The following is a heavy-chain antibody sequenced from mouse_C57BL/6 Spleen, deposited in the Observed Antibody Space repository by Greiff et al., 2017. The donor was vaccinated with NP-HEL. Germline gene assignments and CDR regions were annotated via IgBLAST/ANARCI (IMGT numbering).Heavy chain of an antibody. D-gene: IGHD4-1*01. Sequence: EVQLQQSGAELVRPGASVKLSCTASGFNIKDDYMHWVKQRPEQGLEWIGWIDPENGDTEYASKFQGKATITADTSSNTAYLQLSSLTSEDTAVYYCTLTGTYFDYWGQGTTPTVSS. V-gene: IGHV14-4*01. CDR3: TLTGTYFDY. CDR1: GFNIKDDY. CDR2: IDPENGDT. J-gene: IGHJ2*01.